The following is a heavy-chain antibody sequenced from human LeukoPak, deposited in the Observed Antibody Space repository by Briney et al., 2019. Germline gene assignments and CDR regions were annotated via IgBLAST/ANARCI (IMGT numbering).Heavy chain of an antibody. CDR2: IYDSGST. CDR1: GGSISSYY. J-gene: IGHJ3*02. D-gene: IGHD1-26*01. V-gene: IGHV4-59*01. CDR3: ARGEMGATTRYAFDI. Sequence: PSETLSLTCTVSGGSISSYYWSWIRQPPGKGLEWIGYIYDSGSTNYNPSLKSRVTISVDTSKNQFSLKLSSVTAADTAVYYCARGEMGATTRYAFDIWGQGTMVTVSS.